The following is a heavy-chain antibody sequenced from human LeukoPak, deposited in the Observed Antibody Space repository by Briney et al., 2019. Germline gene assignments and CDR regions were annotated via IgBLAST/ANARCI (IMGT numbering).Heavy chain of an antibody. J-gene: IGHJ4*02. Sequence: GGSLRLSCAASGFTFDTYSMNWVRQAPGKGLEWVSSISSSSSYIYYADSVKGRFTISRDNSKNTLYLQMNSLRAEDTAVYYCAKDYCSSTSCYRFDYWGQGTLVTVSS. CDR2: ISSSSSYI. V-gene: IGHV3-21*04. CDR3: AKDYCSSTSCYRFDY. CDR1: GFTFDTYS. D-gene: IGHD2-2*01.